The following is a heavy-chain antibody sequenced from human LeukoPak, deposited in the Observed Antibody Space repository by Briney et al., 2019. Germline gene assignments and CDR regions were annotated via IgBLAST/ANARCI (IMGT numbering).Heavy chain of an antibody. D-gene: IGHD3-10*01. CDR1: GFTFSSYG. Sequence: GGSLRLSCAASGFTFSSYGMRWVHQAPGKGLEWVSAISGSAGSTYYADSVKGRFTISRDNSKNTLYLQMNSLRAEDTAVYYCAKEHGYYYDSGSTDWGQGTLVTVSS. V-gene: IGHV3-23*01. CDR3: AKEHGYYYDSGSTD. CDR2: ISGSAGST. J-gene: IGHJ4*02.